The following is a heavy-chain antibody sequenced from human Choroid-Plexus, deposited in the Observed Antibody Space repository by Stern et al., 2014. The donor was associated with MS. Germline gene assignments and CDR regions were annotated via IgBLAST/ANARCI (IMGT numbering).Heavy chain of an antibody. CDR1: GFTFGSCA. Sequence: MQLVESGGGVVQPGRPLRLSCVASGFTFGSCAMHWVRQAPGKGLEWVAGVSYDGSNKYYADSGKGRFTISRANSQNTLYMQMSSLRPEDTAVYYCAKDRQYLTYFFDHWGQGSLVTVSS. D-gene: IGHD2/OR15-2a*01. V-gene: IGHV3-30*18. CDR2: VSYDGSNK. J-gene: IGHJ5*02. CDR3: AKDRQYLTYFFDH.